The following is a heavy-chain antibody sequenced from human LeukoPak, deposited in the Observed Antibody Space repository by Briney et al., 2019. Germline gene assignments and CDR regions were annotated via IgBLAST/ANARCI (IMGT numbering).Heavy chain of an antibody. J-gene: IGHJ4*02. D-gene: IGHD3-3*01. V-gene: IGHV1-2*02. CDR2: IKPDSGAT. CDR3: ARDHDDCPDY. Sequence: SLTVSCKSCGYTFTVHYMHWLRQAPGQGLDWMGWIKPDSGATNFPQNFQGRVTMTSDTSINQAYMEVSSLTSDDTAMYYCARDHDDCPDYWGQGTLVTVSA. CDR1: GYTFTVHY.